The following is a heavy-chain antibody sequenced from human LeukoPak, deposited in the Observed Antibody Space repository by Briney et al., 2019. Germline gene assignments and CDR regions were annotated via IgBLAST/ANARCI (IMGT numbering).Heavy chain of an antibody. CDR3: ARGASSGMTYYYDSSSY. CDR1: GFTFSSYS. D-gene: IGHD3-22*01. V-gene: IGHV3-21*01. J-gene: IGHJ4*02. CDR2: ISSSSSYI. Sequence: GGSLRLSCAAFGFTFSSYSMNWVRQAPGKGLEWVSSISSSSSYIYYADSVKGRFTISRDNAKNSLYLQMNSLRAEDTAVYYCARGASSGMTYYYDSSSYWGQGTLVTVSS.